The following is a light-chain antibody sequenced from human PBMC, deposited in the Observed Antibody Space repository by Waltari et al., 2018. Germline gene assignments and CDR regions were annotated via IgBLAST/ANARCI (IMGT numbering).Light chain of an antibody. Sequence: DIVMTQSPDSLAVSLGERATIKCNSSQSLLSNADNKNYLAWFQQKPGQPPKLLIYWAFIRESGVPDRFSGGGSGTDFTLTISNLQAEDVAVYYCQQHYGSPLTFGPGTRVDIK. J-gene: IGKJ3*01. CDR3: QQHYGSPLT. CDR1: QSLLSNADNKNY. CDR2: WAF. V-gene: IGKV4-1*01.